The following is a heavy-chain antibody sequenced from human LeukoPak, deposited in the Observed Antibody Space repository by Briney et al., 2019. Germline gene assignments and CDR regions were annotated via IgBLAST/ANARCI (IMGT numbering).Heavy chain of an antibody. J-gene: IGHJ4*02. CDR2: IYYSGST. CDR1: GGSISSYY. V-gene: IGHV4-59*12. Sequence: SETLSLTYTVSGGSISSYYWSWIRQPPGKGLEWIGYIYYSGSTNYNPSLKSRISISVDTSKNQFSLQLSSVTPEDTAVYYCARGYYCDSWGQGTLVTVSS. CDR3: ARGYYCDS.